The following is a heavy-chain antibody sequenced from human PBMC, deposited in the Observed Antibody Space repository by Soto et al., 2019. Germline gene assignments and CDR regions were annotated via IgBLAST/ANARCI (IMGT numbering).Heavy chain of an antibody. CDR1: GYTFSSYA. CDR2: IIPIFGTA. D-gene: IGHD4-4*01. CDR3: ARRGLHANWFDP. Sequence: SVKVSCKASGYTFSSYAISWVRQAPGQGLEWMGGIIPIFGTANYAQKFQGRVTITADESTSTAYMELSSLRSEDTAVYYCARRGLHANWFDPWGQGTLVTVSS. J-gene: IGHJ5*02. V-gene: IGHV1-69*13.